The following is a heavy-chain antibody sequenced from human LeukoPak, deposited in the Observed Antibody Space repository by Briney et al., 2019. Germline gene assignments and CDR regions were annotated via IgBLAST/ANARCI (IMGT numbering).Heavy chain of an antibody. J-gene: IGHJ4*02. CDR3: ARAGDSSGYCDS. Sequence: SETLSLTCAVYGGSFSGYYWSWIRQPPGKGLEWIGEINHSGSTNYSPSLKSRVTISVDTSKNQFSLKLSSVTTADTAVYYCARAGDSSGYCDSWGQGTLVTVSS. CDR1: GGSFSGYY. V-gene: IGHV4-34*01. CDR2: INHSGST. D-gene: IGHD3-22*01.